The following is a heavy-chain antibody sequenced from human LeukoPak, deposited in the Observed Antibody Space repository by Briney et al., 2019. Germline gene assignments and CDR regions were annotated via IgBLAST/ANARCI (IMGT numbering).Heavy chain of an antibody. D-gene: IGHD2/OR15-2a*01. J-gene: IGHJ3*02. CDR3: ARAPSRDDAFDI. V-gene: IGHV1-8*01. CDR2: MNPNSGNT. Sequence: ASVKVSCKASGYTFTSYDINWVRQATGQGLEWMGWMNPNSGNTGYAQKFQGRVTMTRNTSISTAYMELSSLRSEDTAVYYCARAPSRDDAFDIWGQGTMVTVSS. CDR1: GYTFTSYD.